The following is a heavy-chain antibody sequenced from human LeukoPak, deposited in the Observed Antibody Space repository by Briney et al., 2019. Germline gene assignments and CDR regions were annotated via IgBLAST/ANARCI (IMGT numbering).Heavy chain of an antibody. V-gene: IGHV1-69*13. CDR3: AAVVPAVMGYFDY. CDR1: GGTFSSYA. CDR2: IIPIFGTA. D-gene: IGHD2-2*01. Sequence: ASVKVSCKASGGTFSSYALSWVRQAPGQGLEWMGGIIPIFGTANCAQKFQGRVTITADESTSTAYMELSSLRSEDTAVYYCAAVVPAVMGYFDYWGQGTLVTVSS. J-gene: IGHJ4*02.